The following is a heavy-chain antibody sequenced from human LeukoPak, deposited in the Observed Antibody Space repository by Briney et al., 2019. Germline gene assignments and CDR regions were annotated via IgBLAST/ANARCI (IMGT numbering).Heavy chain of an antibody. J-gene: IGHJ4*02. V-gene: IGHV4-34*01. D-gene: IGHD6-13*01. CDR1: GESFSGYY. CDR3: EREGLRYSSSGTVDY. Sequence: PSETLSLTCAVYGESFSGYYGRWIRQPPGKGREWIGEINHSGRTTYNTCLKSRVTISVDTSKHQFSLKLSSVTAADPAVYYCEREGLRYSSSGTVDYWGQGTLVTVSS. CDR2: INHSGRT.